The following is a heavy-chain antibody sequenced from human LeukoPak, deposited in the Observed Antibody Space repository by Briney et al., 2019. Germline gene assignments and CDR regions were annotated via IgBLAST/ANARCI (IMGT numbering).Heavy chain of an antibody. Sequence: PGGSLRLSCAASGFTFSSYAMSWVRQAPGKGLEWVAVISYDGSNKYYADSVKGRFTISRDNSKNTLYLQMNSLRAEDTAVYYCARDRGFIAARRVAGRYFDLWGRGTLVTVSS. D-gene: IGHD6-6*01. J-gene: IGHJ2*01. CDR3: ARDRGFIAARRVAGRYFDL. V-gene: IGHV3-30*04. CDR1: GFTFSSYA. CDR2: ISYDGSNK.